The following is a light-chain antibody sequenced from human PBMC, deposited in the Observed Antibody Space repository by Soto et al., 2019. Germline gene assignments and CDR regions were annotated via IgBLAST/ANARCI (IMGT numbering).Light chain of an antibody. V-gene: IGLV3-21*02. CDR2: EDG. CDR1: NVGSKG. J-gene: IGLJ2*01. CDR3: QVWDSSSDHVI. Sequence: SYELTQPPSVSVAPGQTARLTCGGDNVGSKGVHWFQQRPGQAPVLVVYEDGGRPSGILERFSGSNSGNTATLTIISVEAGDEADYYCQVWDSSSDHVIFGGGTKLTVL.